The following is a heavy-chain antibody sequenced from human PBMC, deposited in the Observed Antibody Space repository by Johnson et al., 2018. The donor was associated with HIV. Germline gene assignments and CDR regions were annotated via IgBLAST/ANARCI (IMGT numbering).Heavy chain of an antibody. D-gene: IGHD4-23*01. V-gene: IGHV3-66*01. CDR2: IYSGGST. CDR3: ARASLARGGKIRAFDI. Sequence: EVQLVESGGGLVQPGGSLRLSCAASGFTVTSHYMSWVRQAPGMGLEWVSVIYSGGSTYYADSVKGRFTISRDNSKNTLYLQMNSLRAEDTAVFYCARASLARGGKIRAFDIWGQGTMVTVSS. CDR1: GFTVTSHY. J-gene: IGHJ3*02.